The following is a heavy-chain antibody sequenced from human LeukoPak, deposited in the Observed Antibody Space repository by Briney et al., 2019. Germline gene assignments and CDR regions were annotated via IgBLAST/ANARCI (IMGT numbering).Heavy chain of an antibody. CDR2: IRYDGDKK. CDR1: GFIFRSYG. J-gene: IGHJ4*02. D-gene: IGHD3-10*01. Sequence: GGSLRLSCVASGFIFRSYGMHWVRQAPGSGLEWVAFIRYDGDKKNYVDSVKGRFTISRDNSKNRLYLQMNRLRAEDTAVYYCAKDQFGGLRGDFDYWGQGTLVTVSS. CDR3: AKDQFGGLRGDFDY. V-gene: IGHV3-30*02.